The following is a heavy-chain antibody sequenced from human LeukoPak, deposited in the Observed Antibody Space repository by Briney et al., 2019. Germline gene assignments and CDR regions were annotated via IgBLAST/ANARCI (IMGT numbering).Heavy chain of an antibody. CDR3: ARVEVAVADY. CDR2: ISQSGTT. D-gene: IGHD6-19*01. V-gene: IGHV4-38-2*02. Sequence: SETLSPTCTVSNYSISSDYYWGWIRQPPGKGLEWIGSISQSGTTYYNPSLKSRVTISVDTSKNQFSLKLSSVTAADAAVYYCARVEVAVADYWGQGTLVTVSS. J-gene: IGHJ4*02. CDR1: NYSISSDYY.